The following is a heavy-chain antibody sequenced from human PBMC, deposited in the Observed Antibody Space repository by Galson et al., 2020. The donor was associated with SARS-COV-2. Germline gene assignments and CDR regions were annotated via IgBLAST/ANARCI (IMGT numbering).Heavy chain of an antibody. CDR2: ISSSGSTI. CDR1: GFTFSDYY. V-gene: IGHV3-11*01. D-gene: IGHD2-15*01. Sequence: TGGSLRLSCEASGFTFSDYYMNWIRQAPGKGLEWVSYISSSGSTIYYADSVKGRFTISRDNAKESLYLQLNSLRAEDTAIYYCAREDCSGGSCRHGMDVWGQGTAVTVSS. CDR3: AREDCSGGSCRHGMDV. J-gene: IGHJ6*02.